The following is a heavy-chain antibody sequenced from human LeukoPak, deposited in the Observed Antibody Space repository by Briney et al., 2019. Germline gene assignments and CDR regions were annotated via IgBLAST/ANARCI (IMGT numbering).Heavy chain of an antibody. CDR3: AGEYAY. V-gene: IGHV4-61*02. Sequence: PSETLSLTCTVSGASISNGYYYWSWIRQPAGKGLEWIGRIYTSGGTNYNPSLKSRVTISVDTSKNQVSLKLSSVTAADTAVYYCAGEYAYWGQGTLVTVSS. D-gene: IGHD2-2*01. CDR1: GASISNGYYY. J-gene: IGHJ4*02. CDR2: IYTSGGT.